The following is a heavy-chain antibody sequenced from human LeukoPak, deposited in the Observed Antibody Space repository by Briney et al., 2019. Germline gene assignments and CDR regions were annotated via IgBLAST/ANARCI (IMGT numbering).Heavy chain of an antibody. V-gene: IGHV3-7*01. D-gene: IGHD2-8*01. CDR3: ARLKDDVTKLDY. CDR1: GFTFSTYW. Sequence: PGGSLRLSCAASGFTFSTYWMSWVRQAPGKGLEWVANINQDGSQKRYVDSVQGRFTISRGNTKNSLFLQMNSLRAEDTAVYYCARLKDDVTKLDYWGQGTLVTVSS. J-gene: IGHJ4*02. CDR2: INQDGSQK.